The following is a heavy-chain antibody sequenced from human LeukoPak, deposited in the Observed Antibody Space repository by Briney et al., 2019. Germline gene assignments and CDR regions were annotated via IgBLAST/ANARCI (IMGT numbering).Heavy chain of an antibody. CDR1: GFAFISSE. CDR3: ARDLNWETY. V-gene: IGHV3-48*03. J-gene: IGHJ4*02. Sequence: GGSLRLSCAASGFAFISSEMNWVRQAPGKGLEWVSHINSGGTTMYNADAVKGRFTISRDSAKNSLYLQMNSLRAEDTAVYYCARDLNWETYWGQGTLVSVSS. CDR2: INSGGTTM. D-gene: IGHD7-27*01.